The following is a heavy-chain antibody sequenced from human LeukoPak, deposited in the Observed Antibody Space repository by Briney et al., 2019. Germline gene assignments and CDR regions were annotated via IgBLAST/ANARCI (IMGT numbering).Heavy chain of an antibody. CDR3: ARDRTRYCYGSGWYYMDV. V-gene: IGHV1-69*01. Sequence: KLSCAASGGTFSSYSISWVRQAPGQGLEWVGGIIPIFGTENYAHKFQGRVTITADESTNTAYMDMSSLRSEDTAVYYCARDRTRYCYGSGWYYMDVWGKGTTVTVSS. J-gene: IGHJ6*03. CDR2: IIPIFGTE. CDR1: GGTFSSYS. D-gene: IGHD5-18*01.